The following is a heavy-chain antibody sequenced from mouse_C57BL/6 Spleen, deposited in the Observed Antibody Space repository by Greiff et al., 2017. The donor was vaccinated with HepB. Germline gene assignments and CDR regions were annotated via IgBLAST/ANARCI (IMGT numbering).Heavy chain of an antibody. CDR3: AREGNTDAMDY. Sequence: QVQLQQSGAELVKPGASVKISCKASGYAFSSYWMNWVKQRPGKGLEWIGQIYPGDGDTNYNGKFKGKATLTADKSSSTAYMQLSSLTSEDSAVYFCAREGNTDAMDYWGQGTSVTVSS. V-gene: IGHV1-80*01. J-gene: IGHJ4*01. CDR1: GYAFSSYW. CDR2: IYPGDGDT.